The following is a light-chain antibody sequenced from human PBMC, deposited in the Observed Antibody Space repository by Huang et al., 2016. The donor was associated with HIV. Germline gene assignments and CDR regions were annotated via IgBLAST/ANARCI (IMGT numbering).Light chain of an antibody. Sequence: EIVLTQSPGTLSLSPGERATLSCRASQRVSTNYLAWYQQKPGQAPRLLIYDASSRATGIPDRFSGSGSGTDCTLTISRLEPEDLGVYFCQQSGSSPWTFGQGTKVEIK. CDR3: QQSGSSPWT. V-gene: IGKV3-20*01. CDR1: QRVSTNY. CDR2: DAS. J-gene: IGKJ1*01.